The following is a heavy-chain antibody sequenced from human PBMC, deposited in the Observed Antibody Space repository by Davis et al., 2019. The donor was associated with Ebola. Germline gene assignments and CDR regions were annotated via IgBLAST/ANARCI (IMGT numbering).Heavy chain of an antibody. V-gene: IGHV3-33*08. CDR1: EFTFSSYA. D-gene: IGHD5-12*01. CDR3: ARYSGYDYYYYYGMDV. CDR2: ISNDGSNQ. J-gene: IGHJ6*02. Sequence: GESLKISCAPSEFTFSSYAMHWVRQAPGKGLEWVAVISNDGSNQYYADSVKGRFTISRDNAKNSLYLQMNSLRAEDTAVYYCARYSGYDYYYYYGMDVWGQGTTVTVSS.